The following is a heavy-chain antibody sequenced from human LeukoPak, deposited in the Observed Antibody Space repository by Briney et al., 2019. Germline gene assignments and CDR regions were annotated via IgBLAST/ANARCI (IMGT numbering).Heavy chain of an antibody. J-gene: IGHJ4*02. Sequence: ASVKVSCKASGYTFTTYGITWVRQAPGQGLEWMGWISAYNGNTNYARKLQGRVTMTTDTSTSTAYMELRSLRSDDTAVYYCARGRPGDYFDYWGQGTLVTVSS. V-gene: IGHV1-18*01. CDR1: GYTFTTYG. CDR2: ISAYNGNT. CDR3: ARGRPGDYFDY. D-gene: IGHD6-25*01.